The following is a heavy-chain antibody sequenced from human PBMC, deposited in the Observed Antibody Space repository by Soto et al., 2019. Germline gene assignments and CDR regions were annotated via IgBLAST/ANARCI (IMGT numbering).Heavy chain of an antibody. V-gene: IGHV4-30-4*01. J-gene: IGHJ6*02. CDR3: ASATVSRHYPMEV. CDR2: IYYSGSI. Sequence: SETLSLTCSVSVGSVSRGDYYLSWIRQSPGKGLEWIGYIYYSGSIYYNPTFKSRATISVDTSKNKLSLKSRSVTAADTAVFYCASATVSRHYPMEVWAQGTTVTVSS. D-gene: IGHD4-17*01. CDR1: VGSVSRGDYY.